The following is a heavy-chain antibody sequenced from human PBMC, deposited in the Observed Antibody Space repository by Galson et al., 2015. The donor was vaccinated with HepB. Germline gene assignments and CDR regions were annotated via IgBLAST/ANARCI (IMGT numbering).Heavy chain of an antibody. J-gene: IGHJ6*02. CDR1: GFTFSSYA. D-gene: IGHD6-13*01. CDR3: AKNRAGPPKEWGYYYYYGMDV. CDR2: ISGSGGST. Sequence: SLRLSCAASGFTFSSYAMSWVRQAPGKGLEWVSAISGSGGSTYYADSVKGRFTISRDNSKNTLYLQMNSLRAEDTAVYYCAKNRAGPPKEWGYYYYYGMDVWGQGTTVTVSS. V-gene: IGHV3-23*01.